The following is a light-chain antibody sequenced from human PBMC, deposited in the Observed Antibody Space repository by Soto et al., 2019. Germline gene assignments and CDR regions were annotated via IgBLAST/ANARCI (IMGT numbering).Light chain of an antibody. V-gene: IGKV3-20*01. CDR3: QQYVHWPPGA. CDR2: GAS. Sequence: EIVLTQSPDTLSLSPGERATLSCRASQSVRSSHLVWYQQKPGQAPRLLIYGASSRATGIPDRFSGSGSGTDFTLTVSRLEPEDFAVYYCQQYVHWPPGAFGQGTTVEIK. CDR1: QSVRSSH. J-gene: IGKJ1*01.